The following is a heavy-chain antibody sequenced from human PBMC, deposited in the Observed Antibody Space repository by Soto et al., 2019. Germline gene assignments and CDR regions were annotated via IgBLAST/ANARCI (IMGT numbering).Heavy chain of an antibody. CDR2: IYSGDTT. V-gene: IGHV3-53*01. Sequence: EVQLVESGGGLIQPGGSLRLSCAVSGFTVRANYMSWVRQAPGKGLEWVSVIYSGDTTYYADSVKGRFIISRDISKNILYLQMNILRAEDTAVYYCHGYGYWGQGTLVTVYS. CDR1: GFTVRANY. J-gene: IGHJ4*02. CDR3: HGYGY. D-gene: IGHD5-18*01.